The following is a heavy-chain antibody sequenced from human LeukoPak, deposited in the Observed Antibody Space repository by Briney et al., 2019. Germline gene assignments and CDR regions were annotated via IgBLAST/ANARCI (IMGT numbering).Heavy chain of an antibody. CDR2: INPSGGST. V-gene: IGHV1-46*01. CDR1: VYTFTSYY. CDR3: ARDPWCSSTSCYGKGYYMDV. D-gene: IGHD2-2*01. J-gene: IGHJ6*03. Sequence: GASVKVSCKASVYTFTSYYMHWVRQAPGQGLEGMGIINPSGGSTSYAQKFKGRVTMTSEMSTRTVYMELSSLRCEDTAVYYCARDPWCSSTSCYGKGYYMDVWGKGPTVTVSS.